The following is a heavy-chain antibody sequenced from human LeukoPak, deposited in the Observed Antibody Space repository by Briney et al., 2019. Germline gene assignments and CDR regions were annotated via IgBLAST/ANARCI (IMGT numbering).Heavy chain of an antibody. V-gene: IGHV3-7*03. CDR1: GFTFSSYW. Sequence: GGSLRLSCAASGFTFSSYWMSWVRQVPGKGPEWVANIKPDGSERYYVDSVKGRFIVSRDNAKNSLFLQMNSLRAEDTAVYYCAKDRWVTMIVVVPPSYYYMDVWGKGTTVTVSS. CDR3: AKDRWVTMIVVVPPSYYYMDV. CDR2: IKPDGSER. J-gene: IGHJ6*03. D-gene: IGHD3-22*01.